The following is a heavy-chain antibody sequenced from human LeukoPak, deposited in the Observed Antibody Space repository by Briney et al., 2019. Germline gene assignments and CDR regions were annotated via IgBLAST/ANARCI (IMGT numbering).Heavy chain of an antibody. D-gene: IGHD2-21*02. J-gene: IGHJ5*02. V-gene: IGHV4-59*01. CDR1: DDSITMYY. CDR2: ADHTGST. Sequence: KSSETLSLTCTVSDDSITMYYWTWIRQPPGKGLEWIGYADHTGSTKFNPSLNGRVSISRDTSNNFFSLRLRSVTAADTAVYFCARSNHCGGDCSRGWFDPWGQGILVTVSS. CDR3: ARSNHCGGDCSRGWFDP.